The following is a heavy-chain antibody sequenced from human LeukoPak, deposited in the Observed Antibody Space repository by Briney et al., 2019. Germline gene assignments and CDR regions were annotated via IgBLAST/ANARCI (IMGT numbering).Heavy chain of an antibody. Sequence: SETLSLACTVAGGSIGSYYWSWSPQTPGRGVGWVGCIYYSGSTTYKTSLKSRVTLSVDTPKNQFSLKLRSVTAADTAVFYLVRGYCSSTSCSDFGYCGQGTLVTVSS. D-gene: IGHD2-2*01. CDR3: VRGYCSSTSCSDFGY. CDR1: GGSIGSYY. CDR2: IYYSGST. J-gene: IGHJ4*02. V-gene: IGHV4-59*01.